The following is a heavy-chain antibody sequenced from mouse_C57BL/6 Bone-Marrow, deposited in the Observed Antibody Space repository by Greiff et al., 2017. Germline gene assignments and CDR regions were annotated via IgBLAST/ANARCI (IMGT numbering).Heavy chain of an antibody. V-gene: IGHV1-55*01. D-gene: IGHD1-1*01. CDR3: ARLVITTVDDY. CDR2: IYPGSGST. CDR1: GYTFTSYW. Sequence: VKLQQPGAELVKPGASVKMSCKASGYTFTSYWITWVKPRPGQGLEWIGDIYPGSGSTNYNEKFKSKATLTVDTSSSTAYMQLSSLTAEDSAVYDCARLVITTVDDYWDQGTTLTVSS. J-gene: IGHJ2*01.